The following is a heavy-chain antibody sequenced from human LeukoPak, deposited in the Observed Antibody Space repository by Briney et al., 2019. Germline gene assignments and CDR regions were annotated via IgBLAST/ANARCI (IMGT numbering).Heavy chain of an antibody. V-gene: IGHV3-33*01. J-gene: IGHJ3*02. CDR1: GFTFSSYG. D-gene: IGHD3-10*01. CDR3: ARAITMVRGVSDAFDI. CDR2: IWYDGSNK. Sequence: GGSLRLSCAPSGFTFSSYGMHWVRQAPGKGLEWVAVIWYDGSNKYYADSVKGRFTISRDNSKNTLYLQMNSLRAEDTAVYYCARAITMVRGVSDAFDIWGQGTMVTVSS.